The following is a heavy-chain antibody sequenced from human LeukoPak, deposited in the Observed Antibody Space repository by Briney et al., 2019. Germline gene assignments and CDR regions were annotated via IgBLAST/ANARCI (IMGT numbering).Heavy chain of an antibody. J-gene: IGHJ4*02. Sequence: TSETLSLTCTVSGGSISSYYWNWIRQSPTKGLEWIGYISYTGTTNYNPSLRSRVTISLDTSKNQFSLNLKSVTAADTAVYFCARVRVGDTFVGFDYWGRGTLVTVSS. V-gene: IGHV4-59*01. CDR3: ARVRVGDTFVGFDY. CDR2: ISYTGTT. CDR1: GGSISSYY. D-gene: IGHD1-26*01.